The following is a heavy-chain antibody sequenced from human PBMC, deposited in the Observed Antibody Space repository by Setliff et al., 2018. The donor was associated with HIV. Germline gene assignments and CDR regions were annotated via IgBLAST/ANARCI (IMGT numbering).Heavy chain of an antibody. D-gene: IGHD3-9*01. J-gene: IGHJ3*02. CDR1: GGTFSTCS. Sequence: SVKVSCKGFGGTFSTCSLSWVRQAPGQGLEWMGGIIPIFGKTNYAQKFQGRVTITADKSTTTAFMDLSGLRSEDTAVYYCAENRSPSIFSAPTNAFDIWGQGTMVTVSS. V-gene: IGHV1-69*06. CDR2: IIPIFGKT. CDR3: AENRSPSIFSAPTNAFDI.